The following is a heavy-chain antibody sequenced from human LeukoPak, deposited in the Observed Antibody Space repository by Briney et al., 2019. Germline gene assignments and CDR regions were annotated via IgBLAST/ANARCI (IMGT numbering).Heavy chain of an antibody. Sequence: SETLSLTCTVSGGSISSYYWSWIRQPPGKGLEWIGCIYYSGSTNYNPSLKSRVTISVDTSKNQFSLKLSSVTAADTAVYYCARHKGAATVDFDYWGQGTLVTVSS. V-gene: IGHV4-59*08. CDR1: GGSISSYY. J-gene: IGHJ4*02. CDR2: IYYSGST. CDR3: ARHKGAATVDFDY. D-gene: IGHD4-23*01.